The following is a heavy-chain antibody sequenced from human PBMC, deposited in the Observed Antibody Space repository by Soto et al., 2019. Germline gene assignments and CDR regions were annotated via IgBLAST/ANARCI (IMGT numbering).Heavy chain of an antibody. CDR2: INPNSGGT. CDR3: AREFVVKTLLNPGSLHFDN. V-gene: IGHV1-2*02. J-gene: IGHJ4*02. CDR1: GYTFTDYY. D-gene: IGHD2-21*01. Sequence: ASVKVSCKTSGYTFTDYYIHWVRQAPGQGLEWMGWINPNSGGTYYAHNFQGRVTMTSDTSVSTAYLELRRLRSDDTAVYFCAREFVVKTLLNPGSLHFDNWGLGTLVTVSS.